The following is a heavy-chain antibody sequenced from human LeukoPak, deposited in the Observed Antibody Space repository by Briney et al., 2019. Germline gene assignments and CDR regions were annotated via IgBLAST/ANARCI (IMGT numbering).Heavy chain of an antibody. J-gene: IGHJ4*02. CDR3: ARKYSSSSGRSFDY. CDR2: ISWNSGNI. CDR1: GSSFDDYA. Sequence: GGSLRLSCAASGSSFDDYAMHWVRQAPGKGLEWVSGISWNSGNIGYADSVKGRFTISRDNAKNSLYLQMNSLRAEDTAVYYCARKYSSSSGRSFDYWGQGTLVTVSS. D-gene: IGHD6-6*01. V-gene: IGHV3-9*01.